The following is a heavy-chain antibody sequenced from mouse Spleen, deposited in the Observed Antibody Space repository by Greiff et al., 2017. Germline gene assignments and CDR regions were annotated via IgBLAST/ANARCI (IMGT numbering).Heavy chain of an antibody. Sequence: EVHLVESGGGLVKPGGSLKLSCAASGFTFSSYAMSWVRQTPEKRLEWVATISSGGSYTYYPDSVKGRFTISRDNAKNTLYLQMSSLRSEDTAMYYCARDYYGSSSYYAMDYWGQGTSVTVSS. CDR3: ARDYYGSSSYYAMDY. V-gene: IGHV5-9-3*01. CDR1: GFTFSSYA. CDR2: ISSGGSYT. D-gene: IGHD1-1*01. J-gene: IGHJ4*01.